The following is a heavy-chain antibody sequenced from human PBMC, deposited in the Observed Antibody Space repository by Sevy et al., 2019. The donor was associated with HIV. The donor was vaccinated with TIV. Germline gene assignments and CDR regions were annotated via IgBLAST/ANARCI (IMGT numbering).Heavy chain of an antibody. J-gene: IGHJ4*02. CDR3: ARSQSSSWHYFDY. CDR1: GFIFSDYT. V-gene: IGHV3-30*04. D-gene: IGHD6-13*01. CDR2: ISYDGSFT. Sequence: GGSLRLSCAASGFIFSDYTLHWVRQAPGTGLEWVAVISYDGSFTYYADSVEGRFTISRDNSKYTLFLQMNSLRHEDTAVYYCARSQSSSWHYFDYWGQGTLVTVSS.